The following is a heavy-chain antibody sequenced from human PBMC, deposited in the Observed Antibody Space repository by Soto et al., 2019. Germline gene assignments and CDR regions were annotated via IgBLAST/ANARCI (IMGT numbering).Heavy chain of an antibody. D-gene: IGHD6-6*01. CDR3: ARVSAARPGGAFDI. CDR2: INPNRGGT. CDR1: GYTFTGYY. Sequence: QVQLVQSGAEVKKPGASVKVSCKASGYTFTGYYMHWVRQAPGQGIEWMGWINPNRGGTNYAQKFQGWVTMTRDTAISTAYMELSSRRSDDTAVYDCARVSAARPGGAFDIWGQGTMVTVSS. V-gene: IGHV1-2*04. J-gene: IGHJ3*02.